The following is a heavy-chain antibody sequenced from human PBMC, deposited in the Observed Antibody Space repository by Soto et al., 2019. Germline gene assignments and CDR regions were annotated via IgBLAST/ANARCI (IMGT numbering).Heavy chain of an antibody. J-gene: IGHJ5*02. CDR1: GTSFSSYY. V-gene: IGHV4-59*01. D-gene: IGHD6-13*01. CDR2: IYDRGST. Sequence: VQLQESGPGLVKPSETLSLTCTVSGTSFSSYYWSWIRQAPGKGLEWLGNIYDRGSTYYNPSLKSRVSISVDTFKNRFFLKLYSVTAADTAMYYCTSGPYSSRWGWFGPWGQGTLVTVSS. CDR3: TSGPYSSRWGWFGP.